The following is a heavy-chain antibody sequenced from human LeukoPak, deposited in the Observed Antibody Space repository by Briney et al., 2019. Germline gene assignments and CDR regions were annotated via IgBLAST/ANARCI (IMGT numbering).Heavy chain of an antibody. CDR3: SKGLFDWLSGSDY. CDR1: GFTFSTGFTFSTYG. CDR2: ISSDGRQK. V-gene: IGHV3-30*04. D-gene: IGHD3-9*01. Sequence: GGSLRLSCAASGFTFSTGFTFSTYGMHWVRQAPGKGLEWVAVISSDGRQKYYADSVKGRFTISRDNSKNTMYVQLNRLRAEDTAIYYCSKGLFDWLSGSDYWGQGSLVTVSS. J-gene: IGHJ4*02.